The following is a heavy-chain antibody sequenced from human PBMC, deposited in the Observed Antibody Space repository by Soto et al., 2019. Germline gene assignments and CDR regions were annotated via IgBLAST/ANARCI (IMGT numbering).Heavy chain of an antibody. CDR2: VSFDGSHK. CDR1: GFTFSSYA. D-gene: IGHD3-3*01. CDR3: AKLGDAVSGYFDF. J-gene: IGHJ5*01. V-gene: IGHV3-30*18. Sequence: GGSLRLSCAASGFTFSSYAIHWVRQAPGKGLEWVADVSFDGSHKTYAVPVRGRFTISRDNSKKTVYLQMNSLRAEDTALYYCAKLGDAVSGYFDFWGQGTQVTSPQ.